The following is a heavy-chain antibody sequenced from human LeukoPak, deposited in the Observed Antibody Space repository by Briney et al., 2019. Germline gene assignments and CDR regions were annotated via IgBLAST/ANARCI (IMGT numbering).Heavy chain of an antibody. Sequence: ASVKVSCKASGGTFSSYAISWVRQAPGQGLEWMGRIIPIFGTANYAQKFQGRVTITTDESTSTAYMELSSLRSADTAVYYCARSVVVVAATPIYYFDYWGQGTLVTVSP. CDR1: GGTFSSYA. V-gene: IGHV1-69*05. D-gene: IGHD2-15*01. J-gene: IGHJ4*02. CDR2: IIPIFGTA. CDR3: ARSVVVVAATPIYYFDY.